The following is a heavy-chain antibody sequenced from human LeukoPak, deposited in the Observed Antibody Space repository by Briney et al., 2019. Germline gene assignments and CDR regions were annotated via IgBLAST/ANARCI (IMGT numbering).Heavy chain of an antibody. V-gene: IGHV3-23*01. Sequence: GGSLRLSCAASGFTFSSYAMTWVRQAPGKGLEWVSSFSFNGESTYYADSVKGRFTISRDNAKNSLYLQMNSLRAEDTAVYYCARAGYYYDSSGYQFDYWGQGTLVTVSS. CDR2: FSFNGEST. D-gene: IGHD3-22*01. J-gene: IGHJ4*02. CDR3: ARAGYYYDSSGYQFDY. CDR1: GFTFSSYA.